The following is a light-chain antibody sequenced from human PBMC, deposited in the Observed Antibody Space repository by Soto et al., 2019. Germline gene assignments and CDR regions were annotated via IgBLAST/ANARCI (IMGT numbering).Light chain of an antibody. J-gene: IGKJ4*02. CDR1: QSVSPSS. V-gene: IGKV3-20*01. CDR2: GAS. Sequence: EVLLSRSPGTLYLSPGERATLSCRASQSVSPSSLAWYQQRPGQSPRLLIYGASSRATGIPDRFSGRGSGTDFTLIISRLEPEDFAVYYCQQFAGSFGGGTKVDIK. CDR3: QQFAGS.